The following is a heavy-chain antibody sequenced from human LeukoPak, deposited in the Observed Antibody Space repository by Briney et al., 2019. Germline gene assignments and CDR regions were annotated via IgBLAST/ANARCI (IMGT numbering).Heavy chain of an antibody. CDR3: ASSRYCSGGSCYVPPSFDY. Sequence: GGSLRLSCAASGFTLSTYWMSWVRQAPGKGLEWVSSISSSSSYIYYADSVKGRFTISRDNAKNSLYLQMNSLRAEDTAVYFCASSRYCSGGSCYVPPSFDYWGQGTPVTVSS. CDR1: GFTLSTYW. V-gene: IGHV3-21*01. CDR2: ISSSSSYI. J-gene: IGHJ4*02. D-gene: IGHD2-15*01.